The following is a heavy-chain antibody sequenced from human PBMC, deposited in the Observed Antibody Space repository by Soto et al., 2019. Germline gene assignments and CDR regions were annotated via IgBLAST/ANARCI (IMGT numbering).Heavy chain of an antibody. J-gene: IGHJ3*02. Sequence: QLQQWGAGLLKPSETLSLTCVVSGGSFSTYYYNWIRQSPGKGLEWIGEINHCGSNNYSPSLKGRINMLLDTSKNQFSLELTSGTAADTGVDYGAGGGRHDLQVAFYIWGQGTMVTVSS. V-gene: IGHV4-34*01. CDR1: GGSFSTYY. CDR3: AGGGRHDLQVAFYI. D-gene: IGHD1-26*01. CDR2: INHCGSN.